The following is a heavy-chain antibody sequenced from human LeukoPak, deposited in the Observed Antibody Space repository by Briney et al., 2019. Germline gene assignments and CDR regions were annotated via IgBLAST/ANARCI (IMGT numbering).Heavy chain of an antibody. V-gene: IGHV3-23*01. CDR1: GFTFSSYA. Sequence: GGSLRLSCAASGFTFSSYAMSWVRQAPGKGLEWVSAISGSGGGTYYADSVKGRFTISRDNSKSTLYLQMNSLRAEDTAVYYCARDSSSSWYWGDYWGQGTLVTVSS. CDR2: ISGSGGGT. CDR3: ARDSSSSWYWGDY. D-gene: IGHD6-13*01. J-gene: IGHJ4*02.